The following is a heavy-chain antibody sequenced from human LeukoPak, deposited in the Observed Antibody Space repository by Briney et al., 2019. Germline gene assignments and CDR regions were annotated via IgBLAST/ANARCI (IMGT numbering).Heavy chain of an antibody. Sequence: SETLSLTCAVYGGSTSGYYWSLIRQPAGKGLEWIGYIYYSGSTNYNPSLKSRVTISVDTSKNQFSLKLSSVTAADTAVYYCARLRAVAAFDAFDIWGQGTMVTVSS. J-gene: IGHJ3*02. CDR2: IYYSGST. V-gene: IGHV4-59*08. CDR1: GGSTSGYY. D-gene: IGHD6-19*01. CDR3: ARLRAVAAFDAFDI.